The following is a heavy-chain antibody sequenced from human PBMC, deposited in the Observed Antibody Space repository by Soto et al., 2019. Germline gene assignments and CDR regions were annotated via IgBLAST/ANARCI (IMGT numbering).Heavy chain of an antibody. V-gene: IGHV4-34*01. D-gene: IGHD1-7*01. J-gene: IGHJ4*02. CDR2: INHSGST. Sequence: SETLSLTCAVYGGSFSGYYWSWIRQPPGKGLEWIGEINHSGSTNYNPSLKSRVTISVDTSKNQFSLKLSSVTAADTAVYYCARALGNYAYYFDYWGQGTLVTVSS. CDR1: GGSFSGYY. CDR3: ARALGNYAYYFDY.